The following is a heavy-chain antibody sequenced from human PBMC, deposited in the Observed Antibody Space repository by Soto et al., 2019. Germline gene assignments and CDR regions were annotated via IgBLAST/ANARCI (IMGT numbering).Heavy chain of an antibody. J-gene: IGHJ6*02. CDR3: ARTLTPGYYGMDV. D-gene: IGHD3-10*01. CDR2: IIPILGIA. V-gene: IGHV1-69*02. Sequence: QVQLVQSGAEVKKPGSSVKVSCKASGGTFSSYTISWVRQAPGQGLEWMGRIIPILGIANYAQKFQGRVTITADKSPSTAYMALSSLRSEDTAVYYCARTLTPGYYGMDVWGQGTTVTVSS. CDR1: GGTFSSYT.